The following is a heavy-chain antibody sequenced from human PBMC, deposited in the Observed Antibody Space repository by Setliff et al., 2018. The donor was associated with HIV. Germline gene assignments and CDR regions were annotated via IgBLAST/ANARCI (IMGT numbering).Heavy chain of an antibody. D-gene: IGHD3-10*01. J-gene: IGHJ6*03. CDR1: GYTFTTYG. CDR3: ARPRSGTYRGHYYYYMDV. Sequence: ASVKVSCKASGYTFTTYGINWVRQAPGQGLEWMGWSSAYNGNTNYAQKLQGRVTMTTDTSTSTAYMELRSLRSDDTAVYYCARPRSGTYRGHYYYYMDVWGKGTTVTVSS. CDR2: SSAYNGNT. V-gene: IGHV1-18*01.